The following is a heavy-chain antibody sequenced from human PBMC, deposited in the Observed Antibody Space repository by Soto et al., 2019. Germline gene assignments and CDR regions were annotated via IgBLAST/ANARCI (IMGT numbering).Heavy chain of an antibody. CDR2: TYYRSKWYN. J-gene: IGHJ5*02. D-gene: IGHD6-19*01. CDR3: ARDRVFIAVANWFAH. V-gene: IGHV6-1*01. CDR1: GDSVSSNSAA. Sequence: PSQTLSLTCAISGDSVSSNSAAWNWIRQSPSRGLEWLGRTYYRSKWYNDYEVSVKSRITIKTETSKNQFSLQLNSVTHEDTAVHYCARDRVFIAVANWFAHWRQRTLVTVSS.